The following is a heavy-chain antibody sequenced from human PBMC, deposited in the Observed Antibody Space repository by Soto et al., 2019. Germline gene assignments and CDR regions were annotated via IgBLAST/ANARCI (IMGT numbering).Heavy chain of an antibody. D-gene: IGHD3-16*01. CDR1: GYTFTNHG. J-gene: IGHJ3*02. CDR3: ARDRVAGIWGDAFDI. CDR2: INPYNANV. V-gene: IGHV1-18*04. Sequence: QVQLVQAGAEVKKPGASVKVSCKTSGYTFTNHGINWVRQAPGQGLEWMGWINPYNANVNYAQKLQGRVTMTTDTSTSTAYMDLRSLTSDDTAVYYCARDRVAGIWGDAFDIGGQGTMVTVSS.